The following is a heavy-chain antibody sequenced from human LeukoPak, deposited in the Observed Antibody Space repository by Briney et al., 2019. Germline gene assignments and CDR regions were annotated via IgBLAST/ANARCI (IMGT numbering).Heavy chain of an antibody. CDR3: ARETSPGGMDV. CDR2: ISYDGSSK. Sequence: GGSLRLSCAASGFTFSSYGMHWVRQAPGKGLEWVAVISYDGSSKYYADSVKGRFTISRDNSKNTLYLQMNSLRAEDTAVYYCARETSPGGMDVWGQGTTVTVSS. J-gene: IGHJ6*02. CDR1: GFTFSSYG. V-gene: IGHV3-30*03.